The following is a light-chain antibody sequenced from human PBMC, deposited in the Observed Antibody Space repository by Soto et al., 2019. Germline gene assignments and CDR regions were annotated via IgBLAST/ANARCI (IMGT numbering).Light chain of an antibody. CDR2: EDN. CDR1: SGSIASNY. Sequence: NFMLTQPHSVSESPGKTVTISCTRSSGSIASNYVQWYQQRPGSAPTTVIYEDNQRPSGVPDRFSGSIDSSSNSASLTIYGLKTEDEADYYCQSYDSSNHSVVFGGGTKLTVL. V-gene: IGLV6-57*03. J-gene: IGLJ2*01. CDR3: QSYDSSNHSVV.